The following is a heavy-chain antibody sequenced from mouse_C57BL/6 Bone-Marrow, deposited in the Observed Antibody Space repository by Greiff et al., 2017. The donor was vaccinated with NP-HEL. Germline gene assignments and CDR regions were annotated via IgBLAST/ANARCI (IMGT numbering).Heavy chain of an antibody. J-gene: IGHJ1*03. D-gene: IGHD3-3*01. CDR2: ISDGGSYT. CDR3: ARDAGRYFDV. CDR1: GFTFSSYA. V-gene: IGHV5-4*01. Sequence: EVQGVESGGGLVKPGGSLKLSCAASGFTFSSYAMSWVRQTPEKRLEWVATISDGGSYTYYPDNVKGRFTISRDNAKNNLYLQMSHLKSEDTAMYYCARDAGRYFDVWGTGTTVTVSS.